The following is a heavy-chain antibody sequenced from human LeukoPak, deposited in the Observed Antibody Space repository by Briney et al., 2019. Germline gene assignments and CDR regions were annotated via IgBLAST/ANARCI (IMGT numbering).Heavy chain of an antibody. CDR2: IYTSGST. Sequence: SETLSLTCTVSGGSISSYYWSWIRQPAGKGLEWIGRIYTSGSTNYNPSLKSRVTMSVDTSKNQFSPKMSSVTAADTAVYYCARDLGYCSSTSCYNWFDPWGQGTLVTVSS. D-gene: IGHD2-2*01. J-gene: IGHJ5*02. CDR3: ARDLGYCSSTSCYNWFDP. V-gene: IGHV4-4*07. CDR1: GGSISSYY.